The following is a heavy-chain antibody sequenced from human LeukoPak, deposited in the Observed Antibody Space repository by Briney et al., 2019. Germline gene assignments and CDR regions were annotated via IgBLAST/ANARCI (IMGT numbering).Heavy chain of an antibody. V-gene: IGHV4-34*01. D-gene: IGHD3-10*01. Sequence: SETLSLTCAVYGGSFSGYYWSWIRQPPGKGLEWIGEINHSGSTNYNPSLKSRVTIPVDTSKNQFSLKLSSVTAADTAVYYCARATWFGEYLDAFDIWGQGTMVTVSS. CDR3: ARATWFGEYLDAFDI. CDR2: INHSGST. J-gene: IGHJ3*02. CDR1: GGSFSGYY.